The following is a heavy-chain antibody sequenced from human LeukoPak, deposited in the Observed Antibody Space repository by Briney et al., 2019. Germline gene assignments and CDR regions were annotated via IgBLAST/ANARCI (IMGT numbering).Heavy chain of an antibody. CDR1: GFTFSDYY. V-gene: IGHV3-11*01. CDR2: ISSSGSTI. D-gene: IGHD3-22*01. Sequence: GGPLRLSCAASGFTFSDYYMSWIRQAPGKGLEWVSYISSSGSTIYYADSVKGRFTISRDNAKNSLYLQMSSLRAEDTAVYYCARAGSYYYDSSPGYWGQGTLVTVSS. CDR3: ARAGSYYYDSSPGY. J-gene: IGHJ4*02.